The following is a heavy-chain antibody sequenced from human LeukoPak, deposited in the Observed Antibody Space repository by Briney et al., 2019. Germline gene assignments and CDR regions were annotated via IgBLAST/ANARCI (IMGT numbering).Heavy chain of an antibody. Sequence: GGSLRLSCAASGFTFSSYWMSWVGQAPGKRLEWVDNIKQGGSRKCNVASVKGRFTNCSDNANNSLYLHEDRLRGEDTAVYYCARWGGGFVYWGQGTLVTVSS. CDR1: GFTFSSYW. CDR2: IKQGGSRK. CDR3: ARWGGGFVY. D-gene: IGHD3-16*01. J-gene: IGHJ4*02. V-gene: IGHV3-7*04.